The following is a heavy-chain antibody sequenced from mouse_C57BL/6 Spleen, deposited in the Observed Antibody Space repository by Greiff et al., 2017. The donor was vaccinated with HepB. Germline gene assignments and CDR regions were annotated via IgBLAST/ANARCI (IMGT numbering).Heavy chain of an antibody. V-gene: IGHV1-82*01. CDR3: ARGDDGYYGGY. J-gene: IGHJ2*01. Sequence: QVQLQQSGPELVKPGASVKISCKASGYAFSSSWMNWVKQRPGKGLEWIGRIYPGDGDTNYNGKFKGKATLTADKSSSTAYMQLSSLTSEDSAVYFCARGDDGYYGGYWGQGTTLTVSS. CDR1: GYAFSSSW. CDR2: IYPGDGDT. D-gene: IGHD2-3*01.